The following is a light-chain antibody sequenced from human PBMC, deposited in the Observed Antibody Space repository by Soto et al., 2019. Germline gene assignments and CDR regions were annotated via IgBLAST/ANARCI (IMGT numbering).Light chain of an antibody. CDR3: ATWDDSLSGFV. J-gene: IGLJ1*01. CDR1: SSNIGSNS. Sequence: VLTQAPSVSGTPGQRVTISCSGSSSNIGSNSVYWYQHLTGTAPKLLIYRNNQRPSGVPDRISGSKSDTSASLAISGLXSEDEADYYCATWDDSLSGFVFGTGTKVT. V-gene: IGLV1-47*01. CDR2: RNN.